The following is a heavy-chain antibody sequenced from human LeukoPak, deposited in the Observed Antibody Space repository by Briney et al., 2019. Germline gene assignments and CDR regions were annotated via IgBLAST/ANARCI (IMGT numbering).Heavy chain of an antibody. CDR1: GGSISSYY. J-gene: IGHJ4*02. CDR3: ASGDSLTYCGGDCYAYYFDY. D-gene: IGHD2-21*02. CDR2: IYYSGST. Sequence: SETLSLTCTVSGGSISSYYWSWIRQPPGKGLEWIGYIYYSGSTNYNPSLKSRVTISVDTSKNQFSLKLSSVTAADTAVYYCASGDSLTYCGGDCYAYYFDYWGQGTLVTVSS. V-gene: IGHV4-59*01.